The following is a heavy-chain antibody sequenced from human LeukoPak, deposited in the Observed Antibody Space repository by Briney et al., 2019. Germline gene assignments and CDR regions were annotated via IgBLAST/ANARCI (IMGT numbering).Heavy chain of an antibody. CDR3: ARDGGLRLHYYYYYMDV. CDR1: GLTFSSYG. CDR2: IRYDGSNK. D-gene: IGHD4-17*01. V-gene: IGHV3-30*02. J-gene: IGHJ6*03. Sequence: GGSLRLSCAASGLTFSSYGMHWVRQAPGKGLEWVAFIRYDGSNKYYADSVKGRFTISRDNSKNTLYLQMNSLRAEDTAVYYCARDGGLRLHYYYYYMDVWGKGTTVTVSS.